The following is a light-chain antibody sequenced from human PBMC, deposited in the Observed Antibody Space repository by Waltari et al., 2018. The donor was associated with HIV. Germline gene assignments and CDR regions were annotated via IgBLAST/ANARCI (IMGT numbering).Light chain of an antibody. J-gene: IGLJ2*01. CDR1: SSDVGTYKH. CDR3: SSYAGIRIFVI. CDR2: EVS. Sequence: QSALTQPASVSGSPGQSITISCTGSSSDVGTYKHVSWYQQQPGKAPRLIIYEVSKRPAWVSNSYAASKSGKTASLTVSGRRAEDEADYYCSSYAGIRIFVIFGGGTKLTVL. V-gene: IGLV2-23*02.